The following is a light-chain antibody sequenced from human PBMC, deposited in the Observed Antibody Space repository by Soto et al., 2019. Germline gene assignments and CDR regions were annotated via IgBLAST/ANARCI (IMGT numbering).Light chain of an antibody. CDR1: QSVRTK. CDR3: QQYNSYSWT. CDR2: GAS. Sequence: EIVMTQSPGTLSVSPGEGATLFCRASQSVRTKLAWYQQRAGQAPRLLMYGASTRATGIPDRFSGAGSGTEFTLTISSLQPDDFATYYCQQYNSYSWTFGQGTKVDIK. V-gene: IGKV3-15*01. J-gene: IGKJ1*01.